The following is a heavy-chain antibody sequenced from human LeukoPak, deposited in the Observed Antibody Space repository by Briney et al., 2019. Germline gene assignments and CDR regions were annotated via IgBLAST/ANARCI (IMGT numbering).Heavy chain of an antibody. J-gene: IGHJ3*02. V-gene: IGHV4-61*02. Sequence: SETLSLTCTVSGGSISSGSYYWSWIRQPAGKGLEWIGRIYTSGSTNYNPSLKSRVTISVDTSKNQFSLKLSSVTAADTAVYYCARAGCYAFDIWGQGTMVTVSS. CDR1: GGSISSGSYY. CDR2: IYTSGST. CDR3: ARAGCYAFDI. D-gene: IGHD6-19*01.